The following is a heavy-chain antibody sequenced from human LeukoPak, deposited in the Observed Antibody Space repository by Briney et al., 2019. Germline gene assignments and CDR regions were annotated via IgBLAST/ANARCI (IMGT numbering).Heavy chain of an antibody. D-gene: IGHD3-10*01. CDR1: GFTVSSNY. CDR2: IYSGGST. J-gene: IGHJ5*02. CDR3: ARDLSIVYYGSGSYSP. V-gene: IGHV3-53*01. Sequence: GGSLRLSCAASGFTVSSNYMSWVRQAPGKGLEWVSVIYSGGSTYYADSVKGRFTISRDNAKNSLYLQMNSLRAEDTAVYYCARDLSIVYYGSGSYSPWGQGTLVTVSS.